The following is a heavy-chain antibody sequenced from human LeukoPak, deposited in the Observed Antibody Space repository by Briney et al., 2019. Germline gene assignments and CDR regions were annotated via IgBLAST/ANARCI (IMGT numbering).Heavy chain of an antibody. CDR2: INHSGST. Sequence: SETLSLTCAVYGGSISGYYWSWIRQPPGKGLEWIGEINHSGSTNYNPSLKSRVTISVDTSKNQFSLKLSSVTAADTAVYYCARRVLSLFFDFWSGYYSGWGQGTLVTVSS. CDR1: GGSISGYY. D-gene: IGHD3-3*01. V-gene: IGHV4-34*01. J-gene: IGHJ4*02. CDR3: ARRVLSLFFDFWSGYYSG.